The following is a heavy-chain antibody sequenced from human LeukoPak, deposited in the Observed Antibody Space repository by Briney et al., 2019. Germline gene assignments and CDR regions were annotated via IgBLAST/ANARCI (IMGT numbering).Heavy chain of an antibody. CDR1: GGSISSFY. CDR3: ARHGTSVTNLNWFDP. CDR2: IYYSGST. V-gene: IGHV4-59*01. J-gene: IGHJ5*02. D-gene: IGHD1-1*01. Sequence: SETLSLTCTVSGGSISSFYWSWIRQPPGKGLEWIGYIYYSGSTNYNPSLKSRVTISVDTSKNQFSLKLSSVTAAGTAVYYCARHGTSVTNLNWFDPWGQGTLVTVSS.